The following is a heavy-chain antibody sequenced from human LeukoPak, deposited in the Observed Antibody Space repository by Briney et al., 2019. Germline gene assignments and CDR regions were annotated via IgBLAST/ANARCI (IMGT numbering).Heavy chain of an antibody. J-gene: IGHJ4*02. CDR3: ARDSTYSSGSRFYDRFDY. V-gene: IGHV3-23*01. CDR2: ISGSGGST. D-gene: IGHD2-15*01. CDR1: GFTFSSYA. Sequence: GGSLRLSCAASGFTFSSYAMSWVRQAPGKGLEWVSAISGSGGSTYYADSVKGRFTISRDNAKNSLYLQMDSLTAEDTAVYYCARDSTYSSGSRFYDRFDYWGQGTLVTVSS.